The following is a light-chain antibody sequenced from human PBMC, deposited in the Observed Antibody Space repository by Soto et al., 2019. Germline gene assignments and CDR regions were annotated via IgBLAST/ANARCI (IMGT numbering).Light chain of an antibody. Sequence: DIQMSQSPSSLSASVGDSVTITCRASETIIDYLNWYQQQPGEAPKLLIFSASSLHSGVPSRFRGSGSGTQFTLTIRSLQPEDFATYFGQQSFSAPLTFGQGTKVEIK. CDR2: SAS. J-gene: IGKJ1*01. CDR1: ETIIDY. V-gene: IGKV1-39*01. CDR3: QQSFSAPLT.